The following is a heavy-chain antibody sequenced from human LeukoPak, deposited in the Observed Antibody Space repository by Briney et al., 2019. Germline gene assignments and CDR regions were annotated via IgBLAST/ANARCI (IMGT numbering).Heavy chain of an antibody. CDR3: ARADGDYSHFDY. J-gene: IGHJ4*02. CDR1: GGSFSGYY. Sequence: PSETLSLTCAVYGGSFSGYYWSWVRQSPGKGLEWIGEINQRGSPNYNPSLKSRVTISIDTSKNQFSLKQSSVTAADTAVYYCARADGDYSHFDYWGQGTLVTVSS. V-gene: IGHV4-34*01. CDR2: INQRGSP. D-gene: IGHD4-17*01.